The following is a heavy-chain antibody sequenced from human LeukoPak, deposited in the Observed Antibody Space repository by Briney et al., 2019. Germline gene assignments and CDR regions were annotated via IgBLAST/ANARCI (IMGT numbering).Heavy chain of an antibody. Sequence: GGSLRLSCAASGFTVSNNYMSWVRQAPGKGLEWVSVIYRVGSTYYADSVKGRFTISRDNAKNTLYLQMNSLRPEDTAVYYCARNHYGSVDYWGQGTLVTVSS. CDR2: IYRVGST. J-gene: IGHJ4*02. D-gene: IGHD3-10*01. V-gene: IGHV3-66*01. CDR3: ARNHYGSVDY. CDR1: GFTVSNNY.